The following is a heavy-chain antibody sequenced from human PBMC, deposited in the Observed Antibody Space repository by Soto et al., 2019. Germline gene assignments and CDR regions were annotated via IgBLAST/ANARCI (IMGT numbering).Heavy chain of an antibody. D-gene: IGHD3-3*01. CDR2: ISGSGGST. CDR1: GFTFSSYA. V-gene: IGHV3-23*01. CDR3: AKDQPTYYDFWSGPGMDV. Sequence: PGGSLRLSCAASGFTFSSYAMSWVRQAPGKGLEWVSAISGSGGSTYYADSVKGRFTISRDNSKNTLYLQMNSLRAEDTAVYYCAKDQPTYYDFWSGPGMDVWGQGTTVTVSS. J-gene: IGHJ6*02.